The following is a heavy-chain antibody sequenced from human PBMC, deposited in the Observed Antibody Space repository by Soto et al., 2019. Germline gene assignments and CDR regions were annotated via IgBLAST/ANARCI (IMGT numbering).Heavy chain of an antibody. CDR1: GFTFNNYA. V-gene: IGHV3-23*01. Sequence: EVQLLDSGGGLVQTGGSLRLSCADSGFTFNNYAMNWVRQAPGKGLEWVATISGTGGSTDYADSVKGRFTIARDNSKNTLYLQMNSRRVEDTAVYDWATDRLGGNFDYWGQGTQVTVSS. CDR2: ISGTGGST. J-gene: IGHJ4*02. CDR3: ATDRLGGNFDY.